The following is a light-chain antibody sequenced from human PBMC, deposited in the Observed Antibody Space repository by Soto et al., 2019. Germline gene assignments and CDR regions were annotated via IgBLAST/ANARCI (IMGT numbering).Light chain of an antibody. J-gene: IGLJ1*01. CDR2: EAT. CDR3: SSLAADYNTHSV. Sequence: SVLTHVLSASGAHGQSFPIFDTGTSSDVGRYNFVSWYQQPPGKAPTPMIFEATKRPSADPDPFSGSKSGNPASLTVSALQAEDEADSYCSSLAADYNTHSVFGTGTKLTV. V-gene: IGLV2-8*01. CDR1: SSDVGRYNF.